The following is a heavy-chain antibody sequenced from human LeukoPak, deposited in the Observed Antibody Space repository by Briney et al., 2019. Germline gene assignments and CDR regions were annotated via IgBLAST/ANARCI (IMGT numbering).Heavy chain of an antibody. Sequence: PGGSLRLSCAASGFTVSSNYMSWVRQAPGKGLEWVTVIYSGGSTYYADSVKGRFTISRDNSKNTLYLQMNSLRAEDTAVYYCARDKREGGSGSYYNSYFDYWGQGTLVTVSS. CDR3: ARDKREGGSGSYYNSYFDY. V-gene: IGHV3-53*01. J-gene: IGHJ4*02. CDR2: IYSGGST. D-gene: IGHD3-10*01. CDR1: GFTVSSNY.